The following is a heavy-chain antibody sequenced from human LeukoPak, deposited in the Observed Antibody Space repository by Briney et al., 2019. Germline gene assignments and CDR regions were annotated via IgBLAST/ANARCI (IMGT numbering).Heavy chain of an antibody. CDR2: INHSGST. Sequence: NPSETLSLTCTVSGGSISSSSYYWSWIRQPPGKGLEWIGEINHSGSTNYNPSLKSRVTISVDTSKNQFSLKLSSVTAADTAVYYCARARWGRKFGVVRRNWFDPWGQGTLVTVSS. D-gene: IGHD3-3*01. J-gene: IGHJ5*02. CDR1: GGSISSSSYY. V-gene: IGHV4-39*07. CDR3: ARARWGRKFGVVRRNWFDP.